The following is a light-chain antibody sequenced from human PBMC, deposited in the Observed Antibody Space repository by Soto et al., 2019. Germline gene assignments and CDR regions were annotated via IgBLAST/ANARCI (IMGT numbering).Light chain of an antibody. CDR1: QSVSSSY. Sequence: EIVLTQSPGTLSLSPGERATLSCRASQSVSSSYLAWYQQKPGQAPRLLIYGASSRATGIPDRFSGSGSGTALTITISRLEPEDFAVYYCQQYGSSPITFGGGAKVEIK. J-gene: IGKJ4*01. CDR3: QQYGSSPIT. CDR2: GAS. V-gene: IGKV3-20*01.